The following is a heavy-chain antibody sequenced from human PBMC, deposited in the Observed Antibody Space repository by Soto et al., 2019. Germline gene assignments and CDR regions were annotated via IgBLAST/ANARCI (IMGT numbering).Heavy chain of an antibody. CDR3: AKVARDGYNWDYFDY. D-gene: IGHD5-12*01. CDR2: ISYGGSNK. V-gene: IGHV3-30*18. CDR1: GFTFSSYG. J-gene: IGHJ4*02. Sequence: GGSLRLSCAASGFTFSSYGMHWVRQAPGKGLEWVAVISYGGSNKNYADSVKGRITISRDKSKNTLYLQMNSLRAEDTAVYYCAKVARDGYNWDYFDYWGQGTLVTVSS.